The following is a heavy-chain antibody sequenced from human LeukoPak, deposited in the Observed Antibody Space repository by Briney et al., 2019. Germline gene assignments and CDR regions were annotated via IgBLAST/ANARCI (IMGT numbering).Heavy chain of an antibody. V-gene: IGHV3-64*01. D-gene: IGHD2-15*01. CDR3: ARDRDGGFAFDI. J-gene: IGHJ3*02. CDR1: GFSLSNYV. CDR2: IMPNGETR. Sequence: GGSLRLSCAAPGFSLSNYVMHWVRQAPGEGLEYVSAIMPNGETRGYANSMKGRFTISRDNSKNTLYLQMGSLRAEDMAIYYCARDRDGGFAFDIWGQGTLVTVSS.